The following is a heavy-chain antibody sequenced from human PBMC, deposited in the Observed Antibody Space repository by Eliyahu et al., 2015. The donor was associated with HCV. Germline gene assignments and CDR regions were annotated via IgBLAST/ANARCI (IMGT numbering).Heavy chain of an antibody. CDR3: ARERSYGSGTPTVDFDY. V-gene: IGHV4-61*02. Sequence: QVQLQESGPGLVKPSQTLSLTCTVSGVSVTSGSYYTGAGSGSPPGRDWSGLGVSIAVAAGVTALPSRVRVTISVATSKNQFSLKLSSVTAADTAVYYCARERSYGSGTPTVDFDYWGQGTLVTVSS. CDR2: SIAVAAG. J-gene: IGHJ4*02. CDR1: GVSVTSGSYYT. D-gene: IGHD3-10*01.